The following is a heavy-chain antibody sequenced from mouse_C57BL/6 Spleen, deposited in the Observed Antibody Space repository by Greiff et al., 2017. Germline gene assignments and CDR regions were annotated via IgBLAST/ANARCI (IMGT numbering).Heavy chain of an antibody. V-gene: IGHV2-2*01. J-gene: IGHJ3*01. Sequence: QVQLQQSGPGLVQPSQSLSITCTVSGFSLTSYGVHWVRQSPGQGLEWLGVIWSGGSTDYYAAFISKLNSSKNKSKSQLFIKMNSLQADDTAIDYCARAYYDYGVFAYWGQGTLVTVSA. CDR2: IWSGGST. CDR3: ARAYYDYGVFAY. CDR1: GFSLTSYG. D-gene: IGHD2-4*01.